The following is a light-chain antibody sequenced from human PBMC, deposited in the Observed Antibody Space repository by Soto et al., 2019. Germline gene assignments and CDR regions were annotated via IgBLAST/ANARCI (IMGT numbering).Light chain of an antibody. CDR3: CSYAGSSSVV. Sequence: QSALTQPASVSGSPGQSITISCTGTSSDVGSYNLVSWYQQHPGKAPKLMIYEVSKRPSGVSNRFSGSKSGNTASLTISGLQAEDEAGYYCCSYAGSSSVVFGGGTKLTVL. V-gene: IGLV2-23*02. CDR2: EVS. CDR1: SSDVGSYNL. J-gene: IGLJ2*01.